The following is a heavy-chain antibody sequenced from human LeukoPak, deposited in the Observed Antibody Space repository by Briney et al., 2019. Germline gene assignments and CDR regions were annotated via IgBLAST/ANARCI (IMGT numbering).Heavy chain of an antibody. D-gene: IGHD1-14*01. CDR1: GFTFSSYS. CDR2: ISSSSSTI. CDR3: AREPTGWFDP. J-gene: IGHJ5*02. V-gene: IGHV3-48*01. Sequence: GGSLRLSCAASGFTFSSYSMNWVRQAPGKGLEWVSYISSSSSTIYYADSVKGRFTISRDNAKNSLYLQMNSLRAEDTAVYYCAREPTGWFDPWGQGTLVTVSS.